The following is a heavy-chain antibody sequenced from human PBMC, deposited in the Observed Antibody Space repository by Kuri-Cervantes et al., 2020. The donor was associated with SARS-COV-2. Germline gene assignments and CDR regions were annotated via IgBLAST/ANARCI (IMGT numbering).Heavy chain of an antibody. D-gene: IGHD6-13*01. CDR1: GFTFSSYS. CDR3: AREIIAAPGPFDY. J-gene: IGHJ4*02. V-gene: IGHV3-21*01. CDR2: ISSSSSYI. Sequence: GESLKISCAASGFTFSSYSMKWVRQAPGKGLEWGSSISSSSSYIYYAHPVKGRFTISRDNAKNSLYLQMNSLRAEDTAFYYCAREIIAAPGPFDYWGQGTLVTVSS.